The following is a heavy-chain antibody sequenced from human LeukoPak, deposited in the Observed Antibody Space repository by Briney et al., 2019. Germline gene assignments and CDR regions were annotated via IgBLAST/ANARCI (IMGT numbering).Heavy chain of an antibody. CDR2: IWYDGSNK. D-gene: IGHD4-11*01. V-gene: IGHV3-33*01. CDR3: ARGGGNDYKDAFDI. CDR1: GFTFSNYG. Sequence: GGSLRLSCAASGFTFSNYGMHWVRQAPGKGLKGVAVIWYDGSNKYYADSVKGRFTISRDNSKNTLYLQVNSLRAEDTAVYYCARGGGNDYKDAFDIWGQGTMVTVSS. J-gene: IGHJ3*02.